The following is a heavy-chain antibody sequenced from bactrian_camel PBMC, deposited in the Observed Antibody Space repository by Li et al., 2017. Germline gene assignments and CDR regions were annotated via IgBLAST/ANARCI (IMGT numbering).Heavy chain of an antibody. J-gene: IGHJ7*01. V-gene: IGHV3S31*01. CDR2: MHSDGDTN. CDR1: EYTFSTTHFKNTNYR. Sequence: VQLVESGGGSVQAGGSLRLSCAHSEYTFSTTHFKNTNYRMGWFRQAPGKEREGVAAMHSDGDTNYAYAESVKGRFTISEDNAKNTLFLQMNSLKPKDTATYFCAAVGLATIDNGGYCTGWGALDKYYGMDYWGNGTQVTVS. D-gene: IGHD2*01.